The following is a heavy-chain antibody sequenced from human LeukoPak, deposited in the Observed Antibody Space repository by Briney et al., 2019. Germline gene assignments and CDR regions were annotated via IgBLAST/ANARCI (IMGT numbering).Heavy chain of an antibody. V-gene: IGHV3-30-3*01. Sequence: GRSLRLSCAASGFTFSSYAMHWVRQAPGKGLEWVAVIKYDGSNKYYADSVKGRFTISRDNSKNTLYLQMNSLRAEDTAVYYCARDIGRITMVRGVIRYGMDVWGQGTTVTASS. CDR3: ARDIGRITMVRGVIRYGMDV. D-gene: IGHD3-10*01. CDR2: IKYDGSNK. CDR1: GFTFSSYA. J-gene: IGHJ6*02.